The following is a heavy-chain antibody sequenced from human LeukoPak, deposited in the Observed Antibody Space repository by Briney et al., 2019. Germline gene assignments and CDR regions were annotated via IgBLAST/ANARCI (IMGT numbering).Heavy chain of an antibody. CDR2: IKNKADGGTT. CDR1: GFTFSSYW. CDR3: TTELH. V-gene: IGHV3-15*01. Sequence: GGSLRLSCAASGFTFSSYWMSWVRQAPGKGLEWVGRIKNKADGGTTDYAAPVKGRFTISRDDSKNTLYLQMNSLKTEDTAVYYCTTELHWGQGTLVTVSS. J-gene: IGHJ4*02.